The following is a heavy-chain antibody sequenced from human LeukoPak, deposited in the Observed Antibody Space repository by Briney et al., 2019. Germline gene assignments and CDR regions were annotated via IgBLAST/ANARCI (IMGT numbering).Heavy chain of an antibody. V-gene: IGHV3-48*02. D-gene: IGHD6-13*01. J-gene: IGHJ4*02. CDR3: AREDYSSHKLDY. CDR1: GFTFSSYS. CDR2: ISSSSTTI. Sequence: PGGSLRLSCAASGFTFSSYSINWVRQAPGKGLECVSYISSSSTTIYYSASVKGRFTISRDNARNSLYLQMNSLRDEDTAVYYCAREDYSSHKLDYWGQGTLVTVSS.